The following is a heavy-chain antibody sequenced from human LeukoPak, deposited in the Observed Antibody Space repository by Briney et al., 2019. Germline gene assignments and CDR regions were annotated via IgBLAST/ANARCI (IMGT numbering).Heavy chain of an antibody. J-gene: IGHJ5*02. CDR1: GGSISNYY. V-gene: IGHV4-59*01. CDR3: ARGGVQRERTYCSSTSCYRTSPWFDP. Sequence: SETLSLTCTVSGGSISNYYWSWVRQPPGKGLEWIGYIYYSGSTNYNPSLKSRVTISVDTSKNQFSLKLSSVTAADTAVYYCARGGVQRERTYCSSTSCYRTSPWFDPWGQGTLVTVSS. D-gene: IGHD2-2*01. CDR2: IYYSGST.